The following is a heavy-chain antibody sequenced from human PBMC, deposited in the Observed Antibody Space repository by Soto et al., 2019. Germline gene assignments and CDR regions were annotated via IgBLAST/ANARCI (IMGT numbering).Heavy chain of an antibody. V-gene: IGHV1-2*04. CDR3: ARDHRSGYDYYYYYGMDV. J-gene: IGHJ6*02. CDR1: GYTFTGYY. CDR2: INPNSGGT. D-gene: IGHD5-12*01. Sequence: GASVKVSCKASGYTFTGYYMHWVRQAPGQGLEWMGWINPNSGGTNYAQKFQGWVTMTRDTSVSTAYMGLSRLRSDDTAVYYCARDHRSGYDYYYYYGMDVWGQGTTVTVSS.